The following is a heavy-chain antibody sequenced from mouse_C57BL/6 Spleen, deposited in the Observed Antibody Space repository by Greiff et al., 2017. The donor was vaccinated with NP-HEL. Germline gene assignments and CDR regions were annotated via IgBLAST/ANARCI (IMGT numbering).Heavy chain of an antibody. V-gene: IGHV5-9-1*02. CDR2: ISSGGDYI. CDR3: TRALTYGSSPAWFAY. CDR1: GFTFSSYA. Sequence: EVMLVESGEGLVKPGGSLKLSCAASGFTFSSYAMSWVRQTPEKRLEWVAYISSGGDYIYYADTVKGRFTISRDNARNTLYLQMSSLKSEDTAMYYCTRALTYGSSPAWFAYWGQGTLVTVSA. J-gene: IGHJ3*01. D-gene: IGHD1-1*01.